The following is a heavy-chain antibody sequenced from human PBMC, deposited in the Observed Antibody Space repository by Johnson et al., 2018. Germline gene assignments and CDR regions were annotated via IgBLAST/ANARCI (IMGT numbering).Heavy chain of an antibody. Sequence: QVQLVESGGGVVQPGRSLRLSCGASGFLFSDFGMHWVRQAPGKGLEWVAVISYDGNKKYYADSVKGRFTISRDNSGNTLYLQMNSLIAEDTAVYYCEKDKIAGLYYYFYMEVWGKGTTVTVSS. D-gene: IGHD3-10*01. J-gene: IGHJ6*03. CDR2: ISYDGNKK. CDR3: EKDKIAGLYYYFYMEV. CDR1: GFLFSDFG. V-gene: IGHV3-30*18.